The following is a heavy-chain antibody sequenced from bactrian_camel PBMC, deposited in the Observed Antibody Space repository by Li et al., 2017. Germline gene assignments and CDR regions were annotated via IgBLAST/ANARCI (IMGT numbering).Heavy chain of an antibody. CDR2: IDSLGST. D-gene: IGHD1*01. CDR1: GYTYSSYC. V-gene: IGHV3S6*01. CDR3: AADSGRSPWLRPTDYEY. J-gene: IGHJ4*01. Sequence: HVQLVESGGGSVQAGGSLRLSCAASGYTYSSYCMAWFRQAPGKEREGVAGIDSLGSTNYADFVKGRFTISKDNAKNTLYLQMNGLKPEDTAMYYCAADSGRSPWLRPTDYEYWGQGTQVTVS.